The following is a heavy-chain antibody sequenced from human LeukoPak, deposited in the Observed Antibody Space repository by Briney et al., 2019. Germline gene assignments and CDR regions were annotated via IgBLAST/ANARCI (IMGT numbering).Heavy chain of an antibody. CDR2: IYTSGST. J-gene: IGHJ6*03. D-gene: IGHD1-1*01. V-gene: IGHV4-61*02. Sequence: PSQTLSLTCTVSGGSISSGSYYWSWIRQPAGKGLEWIGRIYTSGSTNYNPSLKSRVTISVDTSKNQFSLKLSSVTAADTAVYYCARDIGTYYYYYMDVWGKGTTVTISS. CDR3: ARDIGTYYYYYMDV. CDR1: GGSISSGSYY.